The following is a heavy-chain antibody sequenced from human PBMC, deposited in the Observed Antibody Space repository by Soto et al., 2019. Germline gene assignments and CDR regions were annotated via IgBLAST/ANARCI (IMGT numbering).Heavy chain of an antibody. Sequence: GASVKVSCKASGYTFTSYAMHWVRQAPGQGLEWMGWINPNSGNTEYSQKFQGRVTMTRNTSISTAYMELSSLRSEDTAVYYCARGGLHYYYMDVWGKGTTVTVSS. CDR1: GYTFTSYA. V-gene: IGHV1-8*02. J-gene: IGHJ6*03. CDR2: INPNSGNT. CDR3: ARGGLHYYYMDV.